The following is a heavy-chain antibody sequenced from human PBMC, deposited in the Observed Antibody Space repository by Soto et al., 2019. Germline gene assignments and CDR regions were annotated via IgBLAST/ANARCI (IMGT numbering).Heavy chain of an antibody. CDR3: ARDVSGPSDY. Sequence: QVQLQESGPGLVKPSETLSLTCTVSGGSVTSGPYYWSWIRQPPGKGLEWIGCIYYNGRTYYKPSLKGRVTMSVDTSKNQFYLELTSVTAADTAVYFFARDVSGPSDYWGQGIPVTVSS. CDR1: GGSVTSGPYY. D-gene: IGHD2-15*01. V-gene: IGHV4-61*01. J-gene: IGHJ4*02. CDR2: IYYNGRT.